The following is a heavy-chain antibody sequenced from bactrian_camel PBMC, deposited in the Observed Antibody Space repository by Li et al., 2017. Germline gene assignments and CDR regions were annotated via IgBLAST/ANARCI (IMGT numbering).Heavy chain of an antibody. V-gene: IGHV3S6*01. D-gene: IGHD2*01. Sequence: HVQLVESGGGLVQPGGSLRISCAASGFIFRDHYMNWVRQAPGKGLERIASIDSGGSTYYADSVRGRFTISRDNRENTLSLQMNSLKPEDTAMYYCAALWQPDIPWGQGTQVTVS. CDR1: GFIFRDHY. CDR2: IDSGGST. CDR3: AALWQPDIP. J-gene: IGHJ4*01.